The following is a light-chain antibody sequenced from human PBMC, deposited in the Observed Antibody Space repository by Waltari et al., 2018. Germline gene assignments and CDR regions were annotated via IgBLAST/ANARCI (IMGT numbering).Light chain of an antibody. V-gene: IGKV1-5*01. CDR1: PSISSW. J-gene: IGKJ2*01. CDR2: DAS. CDR3: QQYNSYSPYT. Sequence: DIQMTQSPSTLSASVADRATITCRASPSISSWLAWYQQKPGKAPKLLLYDASSLESGVPSRFSGSGSGTEFTLTISSLQPDDFATYYCQQYNSYSPYTFGQGTKLEIK.